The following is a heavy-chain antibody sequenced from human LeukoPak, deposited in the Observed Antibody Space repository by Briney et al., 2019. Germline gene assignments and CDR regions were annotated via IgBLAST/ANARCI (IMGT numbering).Heavy chain of an antibody. D-gene: IGHD6-25*01. Sequence: ASVKVSCKTSGYTFTNYPINWLRQAPGQGLEWMGWINTNTGNPTYAQGFTGRFVFSLDTSVSTASLQISSLKAEDTAVYYCAKSLYSRAYFYYYSGMDVWGQGTTVTVSS. V-gene: IGHV7-4-1*02. J-gene: IGHJ6*02. CDR2: INTNTGNP. CDR1: GYTFTNYP. CDR3: AKSLYSRAYFYYYSGMDV.